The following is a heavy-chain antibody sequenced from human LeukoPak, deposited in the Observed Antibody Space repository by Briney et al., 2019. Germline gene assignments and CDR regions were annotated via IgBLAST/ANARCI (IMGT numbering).Heavy chain of an antibody. CDR3: ARHWRPKGITMIRGVRPCYYMYV. V-gene: IGHV5-51*01. D-gene: IGHD3-10*01. CDR2: FDSGESVT. CDR1: GFSFTNYW. Sequence: GESLKISWQVPGFSFTNYWIGWVRQLPGKGLEWMGSFDSGESVTRYRTSFQGRVTISADKSISTAYLQWSRLKDSDTAMYYCARHWRPKGITMIRGVRPCYYMYVWGKGTTVTVSS. J-gene: IGHJ6*03.